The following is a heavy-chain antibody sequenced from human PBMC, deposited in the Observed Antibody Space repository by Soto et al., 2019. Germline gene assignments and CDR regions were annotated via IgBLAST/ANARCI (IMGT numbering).Heavy chain of an antibody. CDR1: GGSISSSNW. Sequence: SETLSLTCAVSGGSISSSNWWSWVRQPPGKGLEWIGEIYHSGSTNYNPSLKSRVTISVDKSKNQFSLKLSSVTAADTAVYYCARIQSSSKSYYLDYWGQGTLVTVSS. D-gene: IGHD6-13*01. J-gene: IGHJ4*02. CDR3: ARIQSSSKSYYLDY. V-gene: IGHV4-4*02. CDR2: IYHSGST.